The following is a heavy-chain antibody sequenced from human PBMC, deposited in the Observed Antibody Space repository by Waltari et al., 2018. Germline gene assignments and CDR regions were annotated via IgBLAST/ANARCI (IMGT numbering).Heavy chain of an antibody. CDR1: GGPIASPNSY. CDR3: ARASRCGNDSCVLSSNWFDP. V-gene: IGHV4-39*07. CDR2: IVHTGST. Sequence: QVQLRESGPALVTPSETLSPTCFVSGGPIASPNSYWCCLRQPPGKALEWIGSIVHTGSTYYKPSFRSRVSISLDKSKNQFSLQMTSVTAADTAVYYCARASRCGNDSCVLSSNWFDPWGQGTLVTVSS. J-gene: IGHJ5*02. D-gene: IGHD2-21*02.